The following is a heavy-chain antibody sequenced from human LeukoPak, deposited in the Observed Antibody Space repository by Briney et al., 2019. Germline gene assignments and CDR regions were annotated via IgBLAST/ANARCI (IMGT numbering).Heavy chain of an antibody. CDR2: ISYDGGDK. D-gene: IGHD1-26*01. Sequence: GRSLRLSCAASGFTFSDLAMHWVRQAPGKGLEWVSVISYDGGDKYYADSVKGRFTISRDDSKNTVYLQMYSLRGEDTAVYYCAGETWDSGSFFWFDPWGQGTLVTVSS. CDR1: GFTFSDLA. V-gene: IGHV3-30*04. CDR3: AGETWDSGSFFWFDP. J-gene: IGHJ5*02.